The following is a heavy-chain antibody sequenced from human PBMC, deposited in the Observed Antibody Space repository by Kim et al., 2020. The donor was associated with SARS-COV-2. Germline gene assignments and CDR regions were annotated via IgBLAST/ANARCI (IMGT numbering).Heavy chain of an antibody. CDR1: GFTFSSYT. V-gene: IGHV3-21*01. Sequence: GGSLRLSCAASGFTFSSYTMNWVRQAPGKGLQWVSSISSSSSYIYYADSVKGRFTISRDNAKNSQYLQMNSLRAEDPAVYYCARENLLWFGDLSHYYYVMDVWGQGTPVTVSS. CDR2: ISSSSSYI. CDR3: ARENLLWFGDLSHYYYVMDV. J-gene: IGHJ6*02. D-gene: IGHD3-10*01.